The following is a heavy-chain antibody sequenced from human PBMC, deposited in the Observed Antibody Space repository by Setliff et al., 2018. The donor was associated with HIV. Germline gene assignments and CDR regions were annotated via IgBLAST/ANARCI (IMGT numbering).Heavy chain of an antibody. CDR3: ASEAWTAYRSSSGCYDYYWDV. CDR2: IYYSGTT. Sequence: SQTLSLTCTVSGDSVSSASYYWSWIRQPPGKGLEWIGYIYYSGTTKYNPSLKSRVTITVDTSKNQYSLKLSSVPASDTAVYYCASEAWTAYRSSSGCYDYYWDVWGKGTTVTVSS. CDR1: GDSVSSASYY. V-gene: IGHV4-61*01. J-gene: IGHJ6*03. D-gene: IGHD6-6*01.